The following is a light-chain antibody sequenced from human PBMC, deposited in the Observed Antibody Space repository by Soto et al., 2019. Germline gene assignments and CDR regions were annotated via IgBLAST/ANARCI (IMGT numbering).Light chain of an antibody. J-gene: IGKJ4*01. Sequence: TPSTPTLSLAPRDSATLSSRASQSVSSYLAWYQQKPGQAPRLLIYDASNRATGIPARFSGSGSGTDFTLTISSLEPEDFAVYYCQQRSNWPPTFGGGTKVDIK. V-gene: IGKV3-11*01. CDR3: QQRSNWPPT. CDR2: DAS. CDR1: QSVSSY.